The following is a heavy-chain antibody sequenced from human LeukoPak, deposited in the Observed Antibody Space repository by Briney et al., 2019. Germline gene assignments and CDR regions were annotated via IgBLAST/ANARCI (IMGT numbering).Heavy chain of an antibody. CDR3: AKGIYSSGWSYFDY. CDR1: GFTFSNSA. J-gene: IGHJ4*01. V-gene: IGHV3-23*01. D-gene: IGHD6-19*01. CDR2: LSGSGITT. Sequence: GSLRLSCPASGFTFSNSAMSWVRQAPGKGLEWVSTLSGSGITTYYADSVKGRFTISRDNSKNTLYLQMNSLRAEDTAVYYCAKGIYSSGWSYFDYWGHGTLVTVSS.